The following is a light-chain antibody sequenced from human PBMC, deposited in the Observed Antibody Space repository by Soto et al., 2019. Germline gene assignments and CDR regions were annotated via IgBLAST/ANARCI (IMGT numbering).Light chain of an antibody. CDR1: QSVLHSPNNKNY. CDR2: WAS. V-gene: IGKV4-1*01. J-gene: IGKJ1*01. Sequence: DIVMTQSPDSLAVSLGERATINCKSSQSVLHSPNNKNYLAWYQHKPGQPPKMLIYWASSRESGVPDRFSGSGSGTDSTLTISSLQSEDVAVYYCQQYYTNSWSFGQGTKVDIK. CDR3: QQYYTNSWS.